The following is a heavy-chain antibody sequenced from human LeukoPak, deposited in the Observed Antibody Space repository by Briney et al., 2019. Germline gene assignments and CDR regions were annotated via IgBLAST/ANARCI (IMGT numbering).Heavy chain of an antibody. D-gene: IGHD1/OR15-1a*01. Sequence: GESLKISCKGSGYTFSSYWIGWVRQMPGKGLEWMGIIFLGDSDTRYSPSFQGQVTISADKSISTAYLQWSSLKASDTAMYYCARQSTTHFDYWGQGTLVTVSS. J-gene: IGHJ4*02. CDR3: ARQSTTHFDY. V-gene: IGHV5-51*01. CDR1: GYTFSSYW. CDR2: IFLGDSDT.